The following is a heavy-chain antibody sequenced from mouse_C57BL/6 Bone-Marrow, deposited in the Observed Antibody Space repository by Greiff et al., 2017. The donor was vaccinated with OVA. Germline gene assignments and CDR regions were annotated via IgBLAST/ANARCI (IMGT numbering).Heavy chain of an antibody. CDR1: GYTFTDYY. V-gene: IGHV1-26*01. D-gene: IGHD1-1*01. CDR3: ARGVTTVVRYFDV. J-gene: IGHJ1*03. Sequence: EVKLQQSGPELVKPGASVKISCKASGYTFTDYYMNWVKQSHGKSLEWIGDINPNNGGTSYNQKFKGKATLTVDKSSSTAYMELRSLTSEDSAVYYCARGVTTVVRYFDVWGTGTTVTVSS. CDR2: INPNNGGT.